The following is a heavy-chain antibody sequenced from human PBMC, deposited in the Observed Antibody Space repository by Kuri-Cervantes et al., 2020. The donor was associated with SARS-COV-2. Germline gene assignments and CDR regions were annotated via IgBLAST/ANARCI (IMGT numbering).Heavy chain of an antibody. CDR3: ARGPLYSSSWYDWFDP. CDR1: GFTFSSYW. J-gene: IGHJ5*02. CDR2: INSDGSST. Sequence: GGSLRLSCAASGFTFSSYWMHWVRQAPGKGLVWVSRINSDGSSTSYADSVKGRLTISRDSAKNTLYLQMNSLRAEDTAVYYCARGPLYSSSWYDWFDPWGQGTLVTVSS. D-gene: IGHD6-13*01. V-gene: IGHV3-74*01.